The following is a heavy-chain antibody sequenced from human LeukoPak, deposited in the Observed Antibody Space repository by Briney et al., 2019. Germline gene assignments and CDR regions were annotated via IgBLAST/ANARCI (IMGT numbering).Heavy chain of an antibody. J-gene: IGHJ4*02. Sequence: GGSLRLSCAVSGITLINYGMSWVRQAPGKGLEWDSGVSDSGGRTNYADSVKGRFTISRDNSRNTLYLQMNSLRAEDTAVYFCAKRGVVVRVVLVGFHKEAYYFDSWGQGALVTVSS. D-gene: IGHD3-10*01. CDR1: GITLINYG. CDR3: AKRGVVVRVVLVGFHKEAYYFDS. V-gene: IGHV3-23*01. CDR2: VSDSGGRT.